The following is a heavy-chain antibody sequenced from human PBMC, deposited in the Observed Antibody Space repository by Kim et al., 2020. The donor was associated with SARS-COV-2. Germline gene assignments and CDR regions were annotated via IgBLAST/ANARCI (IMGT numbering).Heavy chain of an antibody. D-gene: IGHD4-17*01. V-gene: IGHV4-59*09. Sequence: KSRVTISVDTAKNQFSLKLSSVTAADTAVYYCARGGYGPFYYYYYYMDVWGKGTTVTVSS. J-gene: IGHJ6*03. CDR3: ARGGYGPFYYYYYYMDV.